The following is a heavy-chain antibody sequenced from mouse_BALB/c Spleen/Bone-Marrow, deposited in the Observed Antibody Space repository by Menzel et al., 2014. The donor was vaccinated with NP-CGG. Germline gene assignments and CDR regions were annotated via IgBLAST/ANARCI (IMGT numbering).Heavy chain of an antibody. J-gene: IGHJ4*01. CDR2: IDPGRGSS. CDR1: GYTFTDYV. D-gene: IGHD2-1*01. V-gene: IGHV1-77*01. CDR3: ARDGNYAALDY. Sequence: QVQLKQSGPELVKPGASVKMSCKASGYTFTDYVISWVKQGTGQGLEWIGEIDPGRGSSFYNEKFKAKATLTADKSANTAYMQLSSLTSEDSAVYFCARDGNYAALDYWGQGTSVTVSS.